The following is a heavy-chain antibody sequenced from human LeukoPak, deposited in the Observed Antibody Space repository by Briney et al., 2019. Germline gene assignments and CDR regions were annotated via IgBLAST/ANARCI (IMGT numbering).Heavy chain of an antibody. Sequence: GGSLRLSCTASGFTLRNYWMQWVRQVPGKRLMWVLRISGDGSVTNYADSVQGRFTISRDNAKNILYLQINNLRSEDTAVYYCARYSSSSGGASYYLDYWGLGTLITVSS. D-gene: IGHD6-6*01. V-gene: IGHV3-74*01. CDR2: ISGDGSVT. J-gene: IGHJ4*01. CDR3: ARYSSSSGGASYYLDY. CDR1: GFTLRNYW.